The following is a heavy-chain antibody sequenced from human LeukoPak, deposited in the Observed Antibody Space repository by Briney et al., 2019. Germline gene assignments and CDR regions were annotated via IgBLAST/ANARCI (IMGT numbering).Heavy chain of an antibody. Sequence: SETLSLTCTVSGGSISSSSYYWGWIRQPPGKGLEWIGSIYYSGSTYYTPSLKSRVTISVDTSKNQFSLKLSSVTAADTAVYYCARVGNINKGLRLSSGSYSWYFDLWGRGTLVTVSS. CDR3: ARVGNINKGLRLSSGSYSWYFDL. D-gene: IGHD1-26*01. CDR2: IYYSGST. V-gene: IGHV4-39*07. CDR1: GGSISSSSYY. J-gene: IGHJ2*01.